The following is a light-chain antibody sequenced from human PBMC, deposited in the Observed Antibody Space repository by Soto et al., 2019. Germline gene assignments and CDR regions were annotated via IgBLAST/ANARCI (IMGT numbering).Light chain of an antibody. Sequence: QSVLTQPASVSGSPGQSITISCTGTSSDVGANIFVSWYQQHPGKVPKLMIYTVSSRPSGVSQRFSGSKSGNTASLTISGLQAEDEADYYCSSFTTDSTYVFGPGTKVTVL. CDR3: SSFTTDSTYV. V-gene: IGLV2-14*01. CDR1: SSDVGANIF. CDR2: TVS. J-gene: IGLJ1*01.